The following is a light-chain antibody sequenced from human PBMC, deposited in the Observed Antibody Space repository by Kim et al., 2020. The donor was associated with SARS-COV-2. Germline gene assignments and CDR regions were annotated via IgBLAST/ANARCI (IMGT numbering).Light chain of an antibody. CDR2: VAF. V-gene: IGKV3-15*01. Sequence: SQGERATLSCRASQSIRSNLASYQQRPVQAPRLLIHVAFIRATGIPTRFSVSVSGTEFTLTISSLQSVDFALYYCQQYNNWPPWTFVQGTKVDIK. CDR1: QSIRSN. J-gene: IGKJ1*01. CDR3: QQYNNWPPWT.